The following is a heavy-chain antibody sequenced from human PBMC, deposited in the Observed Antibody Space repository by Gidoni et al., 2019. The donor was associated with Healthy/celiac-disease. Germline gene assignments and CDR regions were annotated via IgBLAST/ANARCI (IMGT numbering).Heavy chain of an antibody. V-gene: IGHV3-30-3*01. Sequence: VVQPGRSLSLSCSASGFTFSSYAMHWVRQAPGKGLEWVAVISYDGSNKYYADSVKGRFTISRDNSKNTLYLQMNSLRAEDTAVYYCAREEVTTVAGMDVWGQGTTVTVSS. CDR2: ISYDGSNK. J-gene: IGHJ6*02. CDR3: AREEVTTVAGMDV. CDR1: GFTFSSYA. D-gene: IGHD4-4*01.